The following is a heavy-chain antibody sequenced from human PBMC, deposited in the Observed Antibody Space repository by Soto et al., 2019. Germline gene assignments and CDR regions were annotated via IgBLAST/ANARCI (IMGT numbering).Heavy chain of an antibody. CDR3: AKGLGNAKEV. V-gene: IGHV3-23*01. CDR2: LTASGLNT. CDR1: GFNFGSYG. J-gene: IGHJ6*04. Sequence: PGGSLRLSCSASGFNFGSYGMSWVRQAPGKGREWVSGLTASGLNTYYTDSVKGRFTISRDNSRNTVYLQMSGLRVEDTAVFHCAKGLGNAKEVWGKGTTVTVSS. D-gene: IGHD2-8*01.